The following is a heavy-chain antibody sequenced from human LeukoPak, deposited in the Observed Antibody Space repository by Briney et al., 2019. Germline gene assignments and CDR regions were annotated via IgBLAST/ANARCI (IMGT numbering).Heavy chain of an antibody. CDR1: GGSISSSSYY. CDR3: ARRLLDYYDSSGYTPIDY. Sequence: SETLSLTCTVSGGSISSSSYYWGWIRQPPGKGLEWIGGIYYSGSTYYNPSLKSRVTISVDTSKNQFSLKLSSVTAADTAVYYCARRLLDYYDSSGYTPIDYWGQGTLVTVSS. V-gene: IGHV4-39*01. D-gene: IGHD3-22*01. CDR2: IYYSGST. J-gene: IGHJ4*02.